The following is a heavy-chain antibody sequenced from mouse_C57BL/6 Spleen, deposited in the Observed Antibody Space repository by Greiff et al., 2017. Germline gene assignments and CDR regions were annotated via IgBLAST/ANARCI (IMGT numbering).Heavy chain of an antibody. CDR1: GYTFTEYT. D-gene: IGHD2-4*01. CDR3: ARHEERDYDYTYYAMDY. Sequence: QVQLKQSGAELVKPGASVKLSCKASGYTFTEYTIHWVKQRSGQGLEWIGWFYPGSGSIKYNEKFKDKATLTADKSSSTVYMELSRLTSEDSAVYFCARHEERDYDYTYYAMDYWGQGTSVTVSS. CDR2: FYPGSGSI. J-gene: IGHJ4*01. V-gene: IGHV1-62-2*01.